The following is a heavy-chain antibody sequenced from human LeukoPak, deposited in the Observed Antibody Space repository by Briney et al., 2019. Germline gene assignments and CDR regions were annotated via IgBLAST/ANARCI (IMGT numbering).Heavy chain of an antibody. CDR2: IHSGGSF. Sequence: SETLSLTCSVSGASISNYYWSWIRQPAGKGLEWIGRIHSGGSFNYNPSLRSRVTMSVDTSNNHFFLRLNSVTAADTALYFCGRGIGTITQDSFDIWGPGTVVTVSS. CDR1: GASISNYY. V-gene: IGHV4-4*07. J-gene: IGHJ3*02. CDR3: GRGIGTITQDSFDI. D-gene: IGHD1-14*01.